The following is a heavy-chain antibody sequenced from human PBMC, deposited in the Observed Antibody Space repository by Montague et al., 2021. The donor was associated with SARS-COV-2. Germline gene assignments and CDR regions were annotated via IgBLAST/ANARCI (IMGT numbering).Heavy chain of an antibody. V-gene: IGHV4-34*01. CDR3: ARGLLTINMIVVVMAGASGWFDP. CDR1: GGSFSGYY. D-gene: IGHD3-22*01. J-gene: IGHJ5*02. Sequence: SETLSLTCAVYGGSFSGYYWSWIRQPPGKGLEWIGEINQSESPNYNPSLKSRVTISLDTSKNQISLRLTSVTAADTAVYYCARGLLTINMIVVVMAGASGWFDPWGQGTLVTVSS. CDR2: INQSESP.